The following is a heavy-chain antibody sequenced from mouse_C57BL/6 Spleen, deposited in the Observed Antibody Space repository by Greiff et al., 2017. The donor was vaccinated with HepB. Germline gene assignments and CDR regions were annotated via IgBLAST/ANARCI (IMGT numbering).Heavy chain of an antibody. CDR2: INPNNGGT. J-gene: IGHJ3*01. CDR3: ASTAQATPFAY. CDR1: GYTFTDYY. D-gene: IGHD3-2*02. Sequence: EVQLQQSGPELVKPGASVKISCKASGYTFTDYYMNWVKQSHGKSLEWIGDINPNNGGTSYNQKFKGKATLTVDKSSSTAYMELRSLTSEDSAVYYCASTAQATPFAYWGQGTLVTVSA. V-gene: IGHV1-26*01.